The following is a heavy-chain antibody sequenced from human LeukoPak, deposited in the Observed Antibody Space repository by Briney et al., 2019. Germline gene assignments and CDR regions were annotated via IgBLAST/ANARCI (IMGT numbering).Heavy chain of an antibody. Sequence: GGSLRLSCAASGFTFNSYAMSWVRQAPGKGLEWVSAISGSGGSTYYADSVKGRFTISRDNSKNTLYLQMNSLRAEDTAVYYCAKKGWFGELLAYDYWGQGTLVTVSS. D-gene: IGHD3-10*01. CDR3: AKKGWFGELLAYDY. CDR1: GFTFNSYA. CDR2: ISGSGGST. V-gene: IGHV3-23*01. J-gene: IGHJ4*02.